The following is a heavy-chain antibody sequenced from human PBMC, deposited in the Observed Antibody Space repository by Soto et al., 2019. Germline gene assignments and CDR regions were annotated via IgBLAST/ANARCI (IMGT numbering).Heavy chain of an antibody. J-gene: IGHJ4*02. CDR3: AKDVFGVWFGELLSFDC. CDR1: GLEFSREE. V-gene: IGHV3-23*01. D-gene: IGHD3-10*01. CDR2: ISGSGENT. Sequence: ISGAASGLEFSREEMSWVRQAPGKGLEWVSSISGSGENTHYADSLRGRFTISRDNSKNTLYLQMNSLGVVDTAVYYCAKDVFGVWFGELLSFDCWGQGTLVTVSS.